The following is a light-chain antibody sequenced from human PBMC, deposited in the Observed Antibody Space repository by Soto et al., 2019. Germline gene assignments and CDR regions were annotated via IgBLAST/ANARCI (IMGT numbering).Light chain of an antibody. J-gene: IGKJ4*01. V-gene: IGKV1-9*01. Sequence: DIQLTQSPSFLSASVRDRVTITCRASQVFSSYLAWYQQKPGKAPKLLIYGVSTLQSGVPSRFSGSGSGTEFTLTISSLPPEDFATYYCQQLNTSPLTFGGGTKVEIK. CDR3: QQLNTSPLT. CDR1: QVFSSY. CDR2: GVS.